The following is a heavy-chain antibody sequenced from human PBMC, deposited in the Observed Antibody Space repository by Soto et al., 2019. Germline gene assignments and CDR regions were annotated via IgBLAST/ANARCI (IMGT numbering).Heavy chain of an antibody. CDR1: GYTFTGYY. V-gene: IGHV1-2*02. D-gene: IGHD2-2*01. CDR3: ARGHCSSTSCYGSDYYYGLDV. Sequence: GASVKVSCKASGYTFTGYYMHWVRQAPGQGLEWMGWINPNSGDTSYAQKFQGRVTMTRDTSITTAYMELSRLRSDDTAVYYCARGHCSSTSCYGSDYYYGLDVWGQGTTVPVSS. J-gene: IGHJ6*02. CDR2: INPNSGDT.